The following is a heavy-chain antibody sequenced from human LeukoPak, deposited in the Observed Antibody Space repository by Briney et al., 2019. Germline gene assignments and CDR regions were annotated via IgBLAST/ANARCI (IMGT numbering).Heavy chain of an antibody. CDR2: IIPIFGTA. CDR1: GYTFTSYD. Sequence: SVKVSCKASGYTFTSYDINWVRQATGQGLEWMGGIIPIFGTANYAQKFQGRVTITTDESTSTAYMELSSLRSEDTAVYYCARVRSWLQADVWGKGTTVTVSS. J-gene: IGHJ6*04. V-gene: IGHV1-69*05. CDR3: ARVRSWLQADV. D-gene: IGHD5-24*01.